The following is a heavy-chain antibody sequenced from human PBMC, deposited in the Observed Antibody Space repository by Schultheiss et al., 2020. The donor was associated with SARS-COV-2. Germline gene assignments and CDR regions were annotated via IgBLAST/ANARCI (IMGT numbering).Heavy chain of an antibody. D-gene: IGHD3-10*01. J-gene: IGHJ3*02. Sequence: SQTLSLTCTVSGGSISSGGYYWSWIRQHPGKGLEWIGYIYHSGSTYYNPSLKSRVTISVDRSKNQFSLKLSSVTAADTAVYYCARDSGRGDAFDIWGQGTMVTVSS. CDR1: GGSISSGGYY. CDR2: IYHSGST. CDR3: ARDSGRGDAFDI. V-gene: IGHV4-30-2*01.